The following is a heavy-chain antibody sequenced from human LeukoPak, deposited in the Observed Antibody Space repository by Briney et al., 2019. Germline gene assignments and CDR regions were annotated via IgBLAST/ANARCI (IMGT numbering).Heavy chain of an antibody. Sequence: VGSLRLSSAASGFTFSSYAMHWVRQAPGKGLEGVAVISYDGSNKYYADSVKGRFTISRDNSKNTLYLQMNSLRAEDTAVYYCAREGVTTGLLDYWGQGTLVTVSS. CDR3: AREGVTTGLLDY. CDR2: ISYDGSNK. CDR1: GFTFSSYA. V-gene: IGHV3-30*04. D-gene: IGHD4-17*01. J-gene: IGHJ4*02.